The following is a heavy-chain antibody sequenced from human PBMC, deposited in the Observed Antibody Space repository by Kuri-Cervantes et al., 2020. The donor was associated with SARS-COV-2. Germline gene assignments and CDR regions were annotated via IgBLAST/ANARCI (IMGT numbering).Heavy chain of an antibody. CDR3: ARGATDISLVLVVMTGAAHYFDH. V-gene: IGHV4-34*01. Sequence: GSLRLSCAVYGGSFSGYYWSWIRQPPGKGLEWIGEINHGGGTNYNPSLKSRVTISPDTSKNQFSLELSSVTAADTAVYYCARGATDISLVLVVMTGAAHYFDHWGRGTLVTVSS. CDR2: INHGGGT. CDR1: GGSFSGYY. J-gene: IGHJ4*02. D-gene: IGHD3-22*01.